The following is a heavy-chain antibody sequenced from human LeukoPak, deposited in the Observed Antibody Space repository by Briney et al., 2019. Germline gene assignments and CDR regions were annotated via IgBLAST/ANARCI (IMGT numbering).Heavy chain of an antibody. CDR2: IYYSGSI. D-gene: IGHD5-18*01. V-gene: IGHV4-59*08. CDR3: ARTLRGYSYGPFDY. Sequence: PSETLSPTCTVSGGSISSYYWSWIRQPPGKGLEWIGYIYYSGSINYNPSLKSRVTISVDTSKNQFSLKLSSVTAADTAVYYCARTLRGYSYGPFDYWGQGTLVTVSS. CDR1: GGSISSYY. J-gene: IGHJ4*02.